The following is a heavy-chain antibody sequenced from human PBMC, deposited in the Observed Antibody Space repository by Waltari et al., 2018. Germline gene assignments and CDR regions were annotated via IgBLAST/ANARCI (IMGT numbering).Heavy chain of an antibody. CDR1: GYTFFSHW. CDR2: IDPRDSYT. CDR3: SRHVSGTYYEDY. J-gene: IGHJ4*02. V-gene: IGHV5-10-1*03. Sequence: EVQLVQSGAELKKPGESLRISCEASGYTFFSHWISWVRQVPGKGLEWLGRIDPRDSYTNYRTSFHGNVTISVDKSINTAYLQWNSLKASDTATYYCSRHVSGTYYEDYWGQGTLVTVSS. D-gene: IGHD1-26*01.